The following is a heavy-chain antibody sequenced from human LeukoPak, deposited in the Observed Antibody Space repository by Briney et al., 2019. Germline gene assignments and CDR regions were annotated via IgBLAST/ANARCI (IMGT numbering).Heavy chain of an antibody. V-gene: IGHV3-48*03. D-gene: IGHD6-13*01. J-gene: IGHJ6*03. CDR1: GFTFSSYE. CDR2: ISSSGSTI. Sequence: HPGGSLRLSCAASGFTFSSYEMNWVRQAPGKGLEWVSYISSSGSTIYYADSVKGRFTISRDNSKNTLYLQMNSLRAEDTAVYYCAKLAAVTYYYYMDVWGKGTTVTISS. CDR3: AKLAAVTYYYYMDV.